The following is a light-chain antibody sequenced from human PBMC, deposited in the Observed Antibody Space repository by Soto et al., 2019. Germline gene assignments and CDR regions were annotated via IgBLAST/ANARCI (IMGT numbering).Light chain of an antibody. J-gene: IGKJ1*01. Sequence: DIQMTQSPSTLSVSVGDRVTITCRASESISKWLAWYQQKPGKAPKVLIYEASTLTSGVPSRFSGSGSGTEFTLTISILQPDDFGNYYCQQYNTYSAFGQGTKVQIK. V-gene: IGKV1-5*03. CDR1: ESISKW. CDR2: EAS. CDR3: QQYNTYSA.